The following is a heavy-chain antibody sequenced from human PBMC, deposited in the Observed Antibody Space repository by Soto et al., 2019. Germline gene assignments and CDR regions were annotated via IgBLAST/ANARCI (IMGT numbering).Heavy chain of an antibody. J-gene: IGHJ3*02. CDR2: ISGSGGST. Sequence: GGSLRLSCAASGFTFSSYAMSWVRQAPGKGLEWVSAISGSGGSTYYADSVKGRFTISRDNSKNTLYLQMNSLRAEDTAVYYCAKDSPPYYDYIWGSYRYNGDAFDICAQGTMVTVSS. CDR1: GFTFSSYA. V-gene: IGHV3-23*01. D-gene: IGHD3-16*02. CDR3: AKDSPPYYDYIWGSYRYNGDAFDI.